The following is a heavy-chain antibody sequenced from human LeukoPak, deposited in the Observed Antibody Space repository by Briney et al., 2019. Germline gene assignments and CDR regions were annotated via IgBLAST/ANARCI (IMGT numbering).Heavy chain of an antibody. J-gene: IGHJ4*02. Sequence: GESLKISCKGSEYSFTNYWIGWVRQMPGKGLEWMAIIHPGDSETRYSPSFQGQVTISADKSISTAYLQWTSLKASDTAMYYCARSSGSGSYYRYWGQGTLVTVSS. CDR2: IHPGDSET. CDR3: ARSSGSGSYYRY. V-gene: IGHV5-51*01. D-gene: IGHD3-10*01. CDR1: EYSFTNYW.